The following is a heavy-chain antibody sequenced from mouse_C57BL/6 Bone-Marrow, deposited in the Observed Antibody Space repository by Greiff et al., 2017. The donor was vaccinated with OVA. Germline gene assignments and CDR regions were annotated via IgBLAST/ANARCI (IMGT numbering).Heavy chain of an antibody. CDR2: INPSTGGT. D-gene: IGHD2-2*01. V-gene: IGHV1-42*01. CDR1: GYSFTGYY. CDR3: ARLSMVTTRAWFAY. Sequence: EVKVVESGPELVKPGASVKISCKASGYSFTGYYMNWVKQSPEKSLEWIGEINPSTGGTTYNQKFKAKATLTVDKSSSTAYMQLKSLTSEDSAVYYCARLSMVTTRAWFAYWGQGTLVTVSA. J-gene: IGHJ3*01.